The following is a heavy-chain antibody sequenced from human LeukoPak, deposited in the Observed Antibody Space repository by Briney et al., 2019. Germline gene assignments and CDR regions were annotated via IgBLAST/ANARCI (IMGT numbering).Heavy chain of an antibody. V-gene: IGHV4-61*02. CDR2: IYTSGST. D-gene: IGHD3-10*01. CDR3: ARGRHYYGFDY. J-gene: IGHJ4*02. Sequence: SETLSLTCTVSGGSISSGSYYWSWIRQPAGKGLEWIGRIYTSGSTNYNPSLKSRVTMSVDTSKDQFSLKLSSVTAADTAVYYCARGRHYYGFDYWGQGTLVTVSS. CDR1: GGSISSGSYY.